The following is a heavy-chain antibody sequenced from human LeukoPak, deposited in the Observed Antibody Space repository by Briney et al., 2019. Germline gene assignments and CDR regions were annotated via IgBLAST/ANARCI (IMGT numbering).Heavy chain of an antibody. CDR3: ARLEDCSSTSCYAIDY. D-gene: IGHD2-2*01. CDR2: INPNSGGT. CDR1: GYTFTGYY. J-gene: IGHJ4*02. Sequence: ASVKVPCKASGYTFTGYYMHWVRQAPGQGLEWMGWINPNSGGTNYAQKFQGRVTMTRDTSISTAYMELSRLRSDDTAVYYCARLEDCSSTSCYAIDYWGQGTLVTVSS. V-gene: IGHV1-2*02.